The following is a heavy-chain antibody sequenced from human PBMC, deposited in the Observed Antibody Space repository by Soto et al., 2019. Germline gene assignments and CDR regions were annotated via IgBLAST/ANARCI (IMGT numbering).Heavy chain of an antibody. V-gene: IGHV4-31*03. CDR2: IYYSGST. CDR1: GGSITSGGFY. J-gene: IGHJ6*02. D-gene: IGHD3-10*01. CDR3: ARGNGYGSNYYYGMDV. Sequence: PSETLSLTCTISGGSITSGGFYWTWIRQHPGRGLEWIGYIYYSGSTYYNPSLKSRVTISADTSKNKFSLKLSSVTAADTAVYYCARGNGYGSNYYYGMDVWGQGTTVTVSS.